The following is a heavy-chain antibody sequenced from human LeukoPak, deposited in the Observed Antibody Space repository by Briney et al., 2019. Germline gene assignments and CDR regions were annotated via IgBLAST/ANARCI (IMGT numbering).Heavy chain of an antibody. Sequence: GGSLRLSCAASGFTFYDYAMHWVRQAPGKGLEWVGFIRSKAYGGTTEYAASVKCRFTISRDDSKSIAYLQMNSLKTEDTAVYYCTRAGDYWGQGTLVTVSS. J-gene: IGHJ4*02. V-gene: IGHV3-49*04. CDR3: TRAGDY. CDR1: GFTFYDYA. CDR2: IRSKAYGGTT.